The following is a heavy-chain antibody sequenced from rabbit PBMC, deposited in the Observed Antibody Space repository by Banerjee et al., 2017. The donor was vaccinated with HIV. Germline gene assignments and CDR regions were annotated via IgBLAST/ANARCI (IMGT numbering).Heavy chain of an antibody. Sequence: QEQLEESGGDLVKPEGSLTLTCTASGFSFSSGYWICWVRQAPGKGLEWIACIVTSSGNTYYASWAKGRFTISKTSSTTVTLQLTSLTAADTATYFCARDLGNLWGPGTLVTVS. CDR1: GFSFSSGYW. CDR3: ARDLGNL. CDR2: IVTSSGNT. V-gene: IGHV1S45*01. J-gene: IGHJ4*01.